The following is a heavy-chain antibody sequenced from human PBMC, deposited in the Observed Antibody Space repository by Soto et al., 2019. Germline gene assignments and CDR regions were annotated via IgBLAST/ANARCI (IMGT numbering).Heavy chain of an antibody. V-gene: IGHV3-33*01. CDR1: GFTFSSYG. CDR2: IWYDGSNK. CDR3: GRGGPLGGPTTTSAFDM. Sequence: PGGSLRLSCAASGFTFSSYGMHWVRQAPGKGLEWVAVIWYDGSNKYYADSVKGRFTISRDNSKNTLYLQMNSLRAEDTAVYYCGRGGPLGGPTTTSAFDMWGKGKMLTV. J-gene: IGHJ3*02. D-gene: IGHD1-26*01.